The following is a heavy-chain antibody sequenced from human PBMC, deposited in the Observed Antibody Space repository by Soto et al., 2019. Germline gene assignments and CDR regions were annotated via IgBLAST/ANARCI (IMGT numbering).Heavy chain of an antibody. CDR1: GDSISSYS. CDR3: AREGNLGRWIQPLDS. D-gene: IGHD2-2*03. V-gene: IGHV4-59*01. Sequence: QVQLQVSGPGLVKPSETLSLTCTVSGDSISSYSWSWIRQPPGKGLEWIGNNHYNGNTKYSPSLKSRVTXPLXSSXXHFSLKLISVTTADTAVYFCAREGNLGRWIQPLDSWGQGTLVTVSS. CDR2: NHYNGNT. J-gene: IGHJ4*02.